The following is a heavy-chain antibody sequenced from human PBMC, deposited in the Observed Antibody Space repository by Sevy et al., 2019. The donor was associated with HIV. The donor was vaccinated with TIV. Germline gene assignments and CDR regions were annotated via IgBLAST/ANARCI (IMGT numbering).Heavy chain of an antibody. CDR3: AKDGGIAYTDFDY. CDR1: GFNFGTYA. D-gene: IGHD2-21*01. CDR2: ISTDISKQ. Sequence: GGSLRLSCVASGFNFGTYAMHWARQTPGKGLEWLAVISTDISKQYYADSVTGRFTISRDNSRTTLYLQMNSLRPEDTALYYCAKDGGIAYTDFDYWGQGTLVTVSS. V-gene: IGHV3-30*04. J-gene: IGHJ4*02.